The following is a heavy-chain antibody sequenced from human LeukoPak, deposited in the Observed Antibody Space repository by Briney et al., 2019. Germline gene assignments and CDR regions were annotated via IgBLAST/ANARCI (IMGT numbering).Heavy chain of an antibody. CDR2: ISDSGGST. D-gene: IGHD6-13*01. V-gene: IGHV3-23*01. CDR1: GFTFANYA. J-gene: IGHJ4*02. Sequence: GGSLRLSCAASGFTFANYAMSWVRQGPGKGLEWVSTISDSGGSTYYADSVKGRFTISRDNSKNTLFLQMNSLRADDTAVYFCAKDQKSIAATGYDYWGQGTLVTVSS. CDR3: AKDQKSIAATGYDY.